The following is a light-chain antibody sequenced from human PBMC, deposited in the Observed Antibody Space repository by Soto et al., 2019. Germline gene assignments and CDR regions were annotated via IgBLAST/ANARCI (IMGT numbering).Light chain of an antibody. J-gene: IGLJ3*02. CDR2: DAT. CDR3: QSYVSLNLV. Sequence: QSALTQPRSVSGSPGQSVTISCTGTSSDVGGYNYVSWYQQHPGKAPKLMIYDATKRPSGVPDRFSGSKSGSTASLTISGLQVEDEADYYCQSYVSLNLVFGAGTKLTVL. V-gene: IGLV2-11*01. CDR1: SSDVGGYNY.